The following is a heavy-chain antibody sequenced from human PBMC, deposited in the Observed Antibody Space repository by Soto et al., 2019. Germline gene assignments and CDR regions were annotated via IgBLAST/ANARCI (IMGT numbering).Heavy chain of an antibody. V-gene: IGHV4-30-4*01. CDR3: ARLPDYYDYWFDP. CDR1: GGSISSGDYY. Sequence: SETLSLTCTVSGGSISSGDYYWSWIRQPPGKGLEWIGYIYYSGSTYYNPSLKSRVTISVDTSKNQFSLKLSSVTAADTAVYYCARLPDYYDYWFDPWGQGTLVTVSS. J-gene: IGHJ5*02. D-gene: IGHD3-22*01. CDR2: IYYSGST.